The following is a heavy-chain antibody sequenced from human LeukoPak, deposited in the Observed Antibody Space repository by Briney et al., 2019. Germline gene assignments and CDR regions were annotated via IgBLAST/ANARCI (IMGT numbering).Heavy chain of an antibody. J-gene: IGHJ5*02. CDR2: IYSGGST. D-gene: IGHD6-6*01. V-gene: IGHV3-53*01. CDR1: GFTVSSNY. Sequence: QPGGSLRLSCAASGFTVSSNYMSWVRQAPGKGLEWVSVIYSGGSTYYADSVKGRFTISRDNSKNTLYLQMNSLRAEDTAVYYCAKEGGRSSSSGNWFDPWGQGTLVTVSS. CDR3: AKEGGRSSSSGNWFDP.